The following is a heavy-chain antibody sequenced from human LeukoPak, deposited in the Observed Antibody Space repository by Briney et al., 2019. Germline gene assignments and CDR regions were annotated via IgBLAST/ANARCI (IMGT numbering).Heavy chain of an antibody. CDR2: IYYSGST. V-gene: IGHV4-31*03. CDR3: AREGSDGYNQHNWFDP. J-gene: IGHJ5*02. CDR1: GGSISSGGYY. D-gene: IGHD5-24*01. Sequence: SQTLTLTCTVSGGSISSGGYYWSWIRQHPGKGLEWIGYIYYSGSTYYNPSLKSRVTISVDTSKNQFSLKLSSVTAADTAVYYCAREGSDGYNQHNWFDPWGQGTLVTVSS.